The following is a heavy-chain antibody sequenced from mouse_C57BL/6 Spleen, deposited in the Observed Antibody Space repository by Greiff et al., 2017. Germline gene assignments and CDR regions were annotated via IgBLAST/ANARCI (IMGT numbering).Heavy chain of an antibody. D-gene: IGHD1-1*01. J-gene: IGHJ3*01. CDR1: GFNIKNTY. CDR3: ARWGITTVEAWFAY. Sequence: EVKLVESVAELVRPGASVKLSCTASGFNIKNTYMHWVKQRPEQGLEWIGRIDPANGNTKYAPKFQGKATITADTSSNTAYLQLSSLTSEDTAIYYCARWGITTVEAWFAYWGQGTLVTVSA. V-gene: IGHV14-3*01. CDR2: IDPANGNT.